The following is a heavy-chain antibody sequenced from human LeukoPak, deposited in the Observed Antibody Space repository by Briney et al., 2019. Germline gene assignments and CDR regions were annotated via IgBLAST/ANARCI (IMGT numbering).Heavy chain of an antibody. D-gene: IGHD3-9*01. V-gene: IGHV3-7*01. J-gene: IGHJ6*03. CDR2: IKQDGSEK. CDR1: GFTFSSYW. Sequence: GGSLRLSCAASGFTFSSYWMSWVRQAPGKGLEWVANIKQDGSEKYYVDSVKGRFTISRDNAKNSLYLQMNSLRAEDTAVYYCARDSFYDSLTGYHYYMDVWGQGTTVTVSS. CDR3: ARDSFYDSLTGYHYYMDV.